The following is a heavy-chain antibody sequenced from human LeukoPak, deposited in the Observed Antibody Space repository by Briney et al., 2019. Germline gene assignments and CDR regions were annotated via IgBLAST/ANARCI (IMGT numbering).Heavy chain of an antibody. CDR1: GYSLTSYW. Sequence: GESLKISCKGSGYSLTSYWIAWVRQMPGKGLEWMGIVYPGDSDTRYSPSFQGQVTISADKSIGTAYLQWNTLQASDSAIYYCARPPGDYEYYGMDVWGQGTTVTVSS. CDR2: VYPGDSDT. CDR3: ARPPGDYEYYGMDV. V-gene: IGHV5-51*01. J-gene: IGHJ6*02.